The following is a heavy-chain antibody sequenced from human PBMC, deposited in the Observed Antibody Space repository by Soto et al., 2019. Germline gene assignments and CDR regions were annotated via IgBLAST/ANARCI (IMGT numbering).Heavy chain of an antibody. CDR2: TKYRSKWYT. V-gene: IGHV6-1*01. D-gene: IGHD5-12*01. CDR1: GDSVSSNIAA. J-gene: IGHJ6*02. CDR3: ARGGDGYNKLPYYYYGMDV. Sequence: SQTLSLTCALSGDSVSSNIAAWNWVRQSPSRGLEWLGRTKYRSKWYTDYATSVKSRISINPDTSKNQFSLKLSSVTAADTAVYYCARGGDGYNKLPYYYYGMDVWGQGTTVTVSS.